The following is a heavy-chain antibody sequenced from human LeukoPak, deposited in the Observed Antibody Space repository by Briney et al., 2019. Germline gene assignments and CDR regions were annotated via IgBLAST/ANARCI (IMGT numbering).Heavy chain of an antibody. CDR3: ARGSGYYA. V-gene: IGHV4-4*02. Sequence: SETLSLTCAVSGGSISSTSWWSWVRQPPGEGLEWIGEIDHSGSTNYNPSLKSRVTISVDESKNQISLKLSSVTAADTAMYYCARGSGYYAWGQGTLVTVSS. CDR1: GGSISSTSW. CDR2: IDHSGST. D-gene: IGHD3-3*01. J-gene: IGHJ5*02.